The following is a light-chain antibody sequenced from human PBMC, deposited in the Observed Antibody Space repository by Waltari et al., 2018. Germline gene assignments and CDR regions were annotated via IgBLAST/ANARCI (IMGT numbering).Light chain of an antibody. CDR3: AAWDHSLNVPV. J-gene: IGLJ2*01. CDR2: TNN. V-gene: IGLV1-44*01. CDR1: SSNIGSNV. Sequence: QSVLTQPPSASGTPGQRVTISCSGGSSNIGSNVVNWYQQFPGTAPKLLIYTNNRRPSGVTVRFSGSKSGTSASLAISGLQSEDEADYYCAAWDHSLNVPVFGGGTKLTVL.